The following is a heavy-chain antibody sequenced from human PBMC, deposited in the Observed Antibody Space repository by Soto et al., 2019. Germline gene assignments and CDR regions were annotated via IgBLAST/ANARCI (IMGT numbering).Heavy chain of an antibody. Sequence: PGGSLRLSCAASGFSFGSTAMHWVRQAPGKGLEWVAVISNDGNNIFYADSMKGRFTISRDNSKNTLYLQMNSLRAEDTAVYYCAKAKPPYTGSYYPWYFHPWAQCNRLPVS. V-gene: IGHV3-30*18. CDR3: AKAKPPYTGSYYPWYFHP. CDR2: ISNDGNNI. D-gene: IGHD1-26*01. CDR1: GFSFGSTA. J-gene: IGHJ1*01.